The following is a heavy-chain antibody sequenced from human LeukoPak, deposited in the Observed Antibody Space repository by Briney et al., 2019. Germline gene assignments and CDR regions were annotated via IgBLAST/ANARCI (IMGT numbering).Heavy chain of an antibody. V-gene: IGHV3-30*18. Sequence: GGPLELSVEALDLTLIANASHGFGRAPARGWEGGPVLSSDGSVTYYIDSVKGRFTVSRDNSKNTLYLQMNSLRVEDTAAYYCTKEDAVAPPRYAFDVWGQGTMVTVSS. CDR2: LSSDGSVT. CDR3: TKEDAVAPPRYAFDV. J-gene: IGHJ3*01. D-gene: IGHD2-2*01. CDR1: DLTLIANA.